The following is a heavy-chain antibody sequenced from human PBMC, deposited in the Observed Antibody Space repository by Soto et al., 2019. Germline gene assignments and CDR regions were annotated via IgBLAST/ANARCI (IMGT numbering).Heavy chain of an antibody. J-gene: IGHJ4*02. CDR1: GFTFSSYW. D-gene: IGHD3-9*01. CDR2: IKQDGSEK. Sequence: GGSLRLSCAASGFTFSSYWMSWVRQAPGKGLEWVANIKQDGSEKYYVDSVKGRFTISRDNAKNSLYLQMNSLRAEDTAVYYWASRYYDILTGYFDYWGQGTLVTVSS. V-gene: IGHV3-7*01. CDR3: ASRYYDILTGYFDY.